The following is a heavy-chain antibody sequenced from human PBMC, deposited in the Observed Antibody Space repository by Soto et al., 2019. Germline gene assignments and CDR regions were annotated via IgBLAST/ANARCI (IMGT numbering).Heavy chain of an antibody. D-gene: IGHD3-10*01. V-gene: IGHV3-23*01. J-gene: IGHJ5*02. Sequence: GGSLRLSCAASGFPFSSTYISWVRQAPCKGLEWVSTILDTGTTVFYAASVKGRFTVSRDNSNNTLYVQMNNLRADDTAVYYCVKNSGLFNTWGEGVLVTIYS. CDR1: GFPFSSTY. CDR3: VKNSGLFNT. CDR2: ILDTGTTV.